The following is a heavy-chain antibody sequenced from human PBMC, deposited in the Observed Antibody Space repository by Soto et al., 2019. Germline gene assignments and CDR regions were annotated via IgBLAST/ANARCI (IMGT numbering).Heavy chain of an antibody. Sequence: QVQLVQSGAEVKKPGSSVKVSCKASGGTFSSYAISWVRQAPGQGLEWMGGIIPIFGTANYAQKFQGRVTITADESTTTAYMELSSLRSEHTAVYYCARAHDQLLFRCAFDIWGQGTMVTVSS. CDR3: ARAHDQLLFRCAFDI. J-gene: IGHJ3*02. D-gene: IGHD2-2*01. CDR2: IIPIFGTA. V-gene: IGHV1-69*12. CDR1: GGTFSSYA.